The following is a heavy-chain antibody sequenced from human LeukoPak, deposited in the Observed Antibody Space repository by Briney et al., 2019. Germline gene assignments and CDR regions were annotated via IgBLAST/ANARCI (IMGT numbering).Heavy chain of an antibody. CDR1: GYTLTELS. CDR3: ATFFDSSGYYYPSAFDI. CDR2: FDPEDGET. Sequence: GASVKVSCKVSGYTLTELSMHWVRQAPGKGREGMGGFDPEDGETIYAQKFQGRVTMTEDTSTDTAYMELSSLRSEDTAVYYCATFFDSSGYYYPSAFDIWGQGTMVTVSS. V-gene: IGHV1-24*01. D-gene: IGHD3-22*01. J-gene: IGHJ3*02.